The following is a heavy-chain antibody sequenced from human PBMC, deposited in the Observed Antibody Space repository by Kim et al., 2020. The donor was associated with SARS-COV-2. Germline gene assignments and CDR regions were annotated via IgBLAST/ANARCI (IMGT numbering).Heavy chain of an antibody. Sequence: YTPHRTRRVHTPEDTSKNQFSRKLSSVTAADTAVYYCARTHGYYSTDFDYWGQGTLVTVSS. J-gene: IGHJ4*02. CDR3: ARTHGYYSTDFDY. V-gene: IGHV4-30-2*05. D-gene: IGHD3-22*01.